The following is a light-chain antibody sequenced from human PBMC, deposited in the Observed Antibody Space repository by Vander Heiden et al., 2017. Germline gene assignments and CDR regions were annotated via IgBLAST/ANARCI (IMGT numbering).Light chain of an antibody. Sequence: EIVLKQTPGTLSLSPGERAALSCRARQSVSGNMLAWYRQKPGQAPRLLISDASSRATGIPDRFSASGSGTDFTLTISRLEPEDFAVYYCQQYGNSPLTFGGGTEVESK. J-gene: IGKJ4*01. V-gene: IGKV3-20*01. CDR1: QSVSGNM. CDR2: DAS. CDR3: QQYGNSPLT.